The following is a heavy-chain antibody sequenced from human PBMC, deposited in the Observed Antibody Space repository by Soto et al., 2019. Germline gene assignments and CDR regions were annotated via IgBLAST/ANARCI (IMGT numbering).Heavy chain of an antibody. CDR3: AKGYCSGGSCYLYYFDY. Sequence: GGSLRLSCAASGFTFSTYAMSWVRQAPGKGLEWVSAIIASGGSTYYADSVKGRFTISRDNPKNTLYLQMNSLRAEDTAVYYCAKGYCSGGSCYLYYFDYWGRGTLVTVSS. J-gene: IGHJ4*02. CDR2: IIASGGST. CDR1: GFTFSTYA. V-gene: IGHV3-23*01. D-gene: IGHD2-15*01.